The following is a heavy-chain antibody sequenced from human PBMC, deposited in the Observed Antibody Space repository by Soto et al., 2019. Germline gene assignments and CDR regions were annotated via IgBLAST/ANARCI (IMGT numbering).Heavy chain of an antibody. CDR2: IWYDGSNK. CDR1: GFTFSSYG. Sequence: QVQLVESGGGVVQPGRSLRLSCAASGFTFSSYGMHWVRQAPGKGLEWVAVIWYDGSNKYYADSVKGRFTISRDNSKNTLYLQMNSLRAEDTAVYYCARDNWPYGDYAKYYGMDVWGQGTTVTVSS. D-gene: IGHD4-17*01. V-gene: IGHV3-33*01. J-gene: IGHJ6*02. CDR3: ARDNWPYGDYAKYYGMDV.